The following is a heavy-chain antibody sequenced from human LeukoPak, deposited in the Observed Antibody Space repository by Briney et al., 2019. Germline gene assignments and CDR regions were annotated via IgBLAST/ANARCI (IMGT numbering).Heavy chain of an antibody. CDR3: AKDRPRRGITIFGVVIDAFDI. J-gene: IGHJ3*02. D-gene: IGHD3-3*01. Sequence: GGSLRLSCAASGFTFSSYAMSWFRQAPGKGLEWVSAISGSGGSTYYADSVKGRFTISRDNSKNTLYLQMNSLRAEDTAVYYCAKDRPRRGITIFGVVIDAFDIWGQGTMVTVSS. CDR1: GFTFSSYA. CDR2: ISGSGGST. V-gene: IGHV3-23*01.